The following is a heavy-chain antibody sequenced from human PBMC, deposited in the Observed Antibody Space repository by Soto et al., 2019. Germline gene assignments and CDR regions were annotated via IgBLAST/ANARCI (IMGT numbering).Heavy chain of an antibody. CDR2: ISYDGSNK. V-gene: IGHV3-30-3*01. D-gene: IGHD3-9*01. Sequence: GGSLRLSFAASGFTCSSYAMHWVRQAPGKGLEWVAVISYDGSNKYYADSVKGRFTISRDNSRNTLYLQMNSLRAEDTAVYYCARDTVDILTGYYKEREAGHYYYGMDVWGQGTTVTVSS. CDR1: GFTCSSYA. CDR3: ARDTVDILTGYYKEREAGHYYYGMDV. J-gene: IGHJ6*02.